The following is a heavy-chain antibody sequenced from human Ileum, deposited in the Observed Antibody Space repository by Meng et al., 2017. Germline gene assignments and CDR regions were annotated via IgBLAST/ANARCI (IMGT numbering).Heavy chain of an antibody. V-gene: IGHV3-53*01. CDR1: GFTVSSDY. CDR3: AGGRDY. Sequence: GESLKISCAASGFTVSSDYKSWVRQAPGKGMEWVSITYSSGGSYYADSVKGRFIISRDNSENTLYLQMNSLRADDTAVYYCAGGRDYWGQGTLVTVSS. D-gene: IGHD3-16*01. J-gene: IGHJ4*02. CDR2: TYSSGGS.